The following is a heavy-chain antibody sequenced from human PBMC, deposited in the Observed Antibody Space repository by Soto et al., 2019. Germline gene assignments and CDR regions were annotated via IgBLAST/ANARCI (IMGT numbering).Heavy chain of an antibody. Sequence: PSETLSLTCTVSGGSISSSSYYWGWIRQPPGKGLEWIGSIYYIGSTYYNPSLKSRVTISVDTSKNQFSLKLSSVTAADTAVYYCARRGIVAAVAASNWFDPWGQGTLVTVSS. CDR3: ARRGIVAAVAASNWFDP. V-gene: IGHV4-39*01. J-gene: IGHJ5*02. D-gene: IGHD2-15*01. CDR2: IYYIGST. CDR1: GGSISSSSYY.